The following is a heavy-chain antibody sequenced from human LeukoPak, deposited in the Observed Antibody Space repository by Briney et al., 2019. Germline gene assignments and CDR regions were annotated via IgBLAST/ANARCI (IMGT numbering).Heavy chain of an antibody. D-gene: IGHD6-19*01. J-gene: IGHJ5*02. CDR1: GFTFSSYA. CDR2: ISYDGNNK. V-gene: IGHV3-30-3*01. CDR3: ARDANGAGQDWFDP. Sequence: GGSLRLSCAASGFTFSSYAMHWVRQAPGKGLEWVAVISYDGNNKYYADSVKGRFTISRDNSKNTLYLQMNSLRAEDTAVYYCARDANGAGQDWFDPWGQGTLVTVSS.